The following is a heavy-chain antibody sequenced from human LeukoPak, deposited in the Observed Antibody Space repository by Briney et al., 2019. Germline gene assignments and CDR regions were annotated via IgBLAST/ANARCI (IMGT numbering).Heavy chain of an antibody. V-gene: IGHV3-33*01. CDR1: GFTFSSYA. Sequence: GRSLRLSCAASGFTFSSYAMHWVRPAPGTGLHRAAVIWDDESNKDYAETVKCRFTSSRYNSKNTLYVQMISLRVEDTAVYHCARDFTNIRGGGYFDNWGQGTLVTVSS. D-gene: IGHD2/OR15-2a*01. CDR2: IWDDESNK. CDR3: ARDFTNIRGGGYFDN. J-gene: IGHJ4*02.